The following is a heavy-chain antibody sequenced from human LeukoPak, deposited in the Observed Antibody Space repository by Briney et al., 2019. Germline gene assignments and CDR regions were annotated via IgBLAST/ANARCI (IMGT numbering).Heavy chain of an antibody. D-gene: IGHD3-9*01. CDR3: ARDSPYYDILTGYYLGTDY. Sequence: GGSLRLSCAASGFTFNSHFMSWVRQAPGKGLVWVSRINSDGSSTSYADSVKGRFTISRDNAKNTLYLQMNSLRAEDTAVYYCARDSPYYDILTGYYLGTDYWGQGTLVTVSS. CDR2: INSDGSST. CDR1: GFTFNSHF. J-gene: IGHJ4*02. V-gene: IGHV3-74*01.